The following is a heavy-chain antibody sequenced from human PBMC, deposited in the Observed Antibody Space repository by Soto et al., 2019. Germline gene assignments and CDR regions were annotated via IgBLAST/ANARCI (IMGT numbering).Heavy chain of an antibody. J-gene: IGHJ6*02. CDR2: IWYDGSNK. V-gene: IGHV3-33*01. Sequence: GGSLRLSCAAPGFTFSSYGMHWVRQAPGKGLEWVAVIWYDGSNKYYADSVKGRFTISRDNSKNTLYLQMNSLRAEDTAVYYCARVITMVRGVIVTDYYYGMDVWGQGTTVTVSS. CDR1: GFTFSSYG. CDR3: ARVITMVRGVIVTDYYYGMDV. D-gene: IGHD3-10*01.